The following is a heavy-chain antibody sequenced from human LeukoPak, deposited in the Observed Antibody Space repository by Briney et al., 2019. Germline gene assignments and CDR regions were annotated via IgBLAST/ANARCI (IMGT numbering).Heavy chain of an antibody. J-gene: IGHJ4*02. V-gene: IGHV1-2*02. CDR3: ARDHNPTIHSGSYSLDY. CDR2: INPNSGGT. Sequence: ASVKVSCKASGYTFTGYYMHWVRQAPGQGLEWMGWINPNSGGTNYAQEFQGRVTMTRDTSISTAYMELSRLRSDDTAVYYCARDHNPTIHSGSYSLDYWGQGTLVTVSS. CDR1: GYTFTGYY. D-gene: IGHD1-26*01.